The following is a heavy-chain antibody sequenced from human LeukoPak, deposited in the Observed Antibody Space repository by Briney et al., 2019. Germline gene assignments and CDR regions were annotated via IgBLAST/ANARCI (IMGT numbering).Heavy chain of an antibody. CDR3: ARGVTMVRGVIGAFDI. CDR2: IYPGDSDT. Sequence: GESLKISCKGSGYSFTSYWIGWVRQMPGKGLEWMGIIYPGDSDTRYSLSFRGQVTISADKSISTAYLQWSSLKASDTAMYYCARGVTMVRGVIGAFDIWGQGTMVTVSS. V-gene: IGHV5-51*01. D-gene: IGHD3-10*01. J-gene: IGHJ3*02. CDR1: GYSFTSYW.